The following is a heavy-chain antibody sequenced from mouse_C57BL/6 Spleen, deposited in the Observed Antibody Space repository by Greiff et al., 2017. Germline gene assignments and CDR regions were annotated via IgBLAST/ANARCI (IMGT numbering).Heavy chain of an antibody. CDR1: GFSLTSYG. V-gene: IGHV2-2*01. Sequence: QVQLQQSGPGLVQPSQSLSITCTVSGFSLTSYGVHWVRQSPGKGLEWLGVIWSGGSTDYNAAFISRLSISKDNSKSQVFFKMNSLQADDTAIYYCARSTDGYYEETTSGFDYWGQGTTLTVSS. J-gene: IGHJ2*01. CDR2: IWSGGST. CDR3: ARSTDGYYEETTSGFDY. D-gene: IGHD2-3*01.